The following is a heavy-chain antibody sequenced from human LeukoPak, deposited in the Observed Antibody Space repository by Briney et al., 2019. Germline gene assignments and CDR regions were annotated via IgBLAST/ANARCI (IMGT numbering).Heavy chain of an antibody. CDR1: GFTFSNAW. CDR2: IKSKTDGGTT. CDR3: TTDPPPYSSGLYFDY. Sequence: PGGSLRLSCAASGFTFSNAWMSWVRQAPGKGLEWVVRIKSKTDGGTTDYAAPGKGRFTISRDDSKNTLYLQMNSLKTEDTAVYYCTTDPPPYSSGLYFDYWGQGTLVTVSS. D-gene: IGHD6-19*01. J-gene: IGHJ4*02. V-gene: IGHV3-15*01.